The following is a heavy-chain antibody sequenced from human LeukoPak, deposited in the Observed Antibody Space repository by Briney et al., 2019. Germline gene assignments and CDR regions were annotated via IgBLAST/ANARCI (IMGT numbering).Heavy chain of an antibody. D-gene: IGHD3-3*01. Sequence: SETLSLTCTVSGGSISSHYWSWIRQPPGKGLEWIGYIYYSGSTNYNPSLKSRVTISVDPSKNQFSLKLSSVTAADTAVYHCARTYYDFWSGYSSSDYYYYMDVWGKGTTVTVSS. V-gene: IGHV4-59*08. CDR1: GGSISSHY. CDR2: IYYSGST. J-gene: IGHJ6*03. CDR3: ARTYYDFWSGYSSSDYYYYMDV.